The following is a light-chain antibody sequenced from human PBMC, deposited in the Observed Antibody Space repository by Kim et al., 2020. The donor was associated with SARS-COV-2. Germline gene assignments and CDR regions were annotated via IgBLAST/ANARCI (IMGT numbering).Light chain of an antibody. CDR1: QPISSN. CDR3: QHYDNRVT. Sequence: LTVSPGERAPPSCRSSQPISSNFAWYQQRPGQAPRLLIYGPSTRATGIPSRFSGSGSGTEFTLTISSLQSEDVAVYYCQHYDNRVTFGGGTKLEI. CDR2: GPS. V-gene: IGKV3-15*01. J-gene: IGKJ4*01.